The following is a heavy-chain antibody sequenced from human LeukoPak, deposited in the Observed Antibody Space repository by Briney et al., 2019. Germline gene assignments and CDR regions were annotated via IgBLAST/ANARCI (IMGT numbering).Heavy chain of an antibody. V-gene: IGHV4-34*01. CDR1: GGSFSGYY. D-gene: IGHD6-13*01. J-gene: IGHJ4*02. CDR3: ARNLIPEQLVLNF. CDR2: INYSGST. Sequence: PSETLSLTCAVYGGSFSGYYWSWIRQPPGEGLEWIGEINYSGSTNYNPSLKSRVTMSVDTSKNQFSLNLRSVTPEDTAVYYCARNLIPEQLVLNFWGQGTLVTVSS.